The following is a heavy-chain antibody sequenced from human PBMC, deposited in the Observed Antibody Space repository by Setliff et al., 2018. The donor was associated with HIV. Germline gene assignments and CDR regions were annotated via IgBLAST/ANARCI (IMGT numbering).Heavy chain of an antibody. D-gene: IGHD3-22*01. CDR2: IRYDGSNK. J-gene: IGHJ4*02. CDR3: ATIVESSGYHGGNYFDF. CDR1: GFIFSSYG. V-gene: IGHV3-30*02. Sequence: LRLSCAASGFIFSSYGMHWVRQAPGKGLEWVAFIRYDGSNKYYAESVKGRFTISRDNSKNTLYLQMNSLRAEDTAVYYCATIVESSGYHGGNYFDFWGRGSLVTVSS.